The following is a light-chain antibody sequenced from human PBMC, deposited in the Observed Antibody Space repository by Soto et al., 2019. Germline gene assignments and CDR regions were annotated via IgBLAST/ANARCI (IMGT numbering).Light chain of an antibody. CDR3: CSYAGSSPYV. J-gene: IGLJ1*01. Sequence: QSALTQPASVSGSPGQSITISCTGTSSDVGSYNLVSWYQQHPGKAPKLMIYEGSKRTSGVSNRFSGSKSGNTASLTISGLQAEDEADYYCCSYAGSSPYVFGTGTKLTVL. V-gene: IGLV2-23*01. CDR1: SSDVGSYNL. CDR2: EGS.